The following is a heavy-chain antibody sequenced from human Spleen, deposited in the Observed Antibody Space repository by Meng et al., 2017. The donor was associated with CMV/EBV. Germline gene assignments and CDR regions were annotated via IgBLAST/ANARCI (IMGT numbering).Heavy chain of an antibody. J-gene: IGHJ4*02. CDR2: ISSDGSTT. V-gene: IGHV3-30*18. D-gene: IGHD3-16*01. Sequence: GESLKISCAASGFTFSSYGMHWVRQAPGKGLEWVAGISSDGSTTYYPDSVRGRFTISRDNSKNTVYLQMNSLRPEDTALYFCAKDPIGGNYRGSHFDYWGQGVLVTVSS. CDR1: GFTFSSYG. CDR3: AKDPIGGNYRGSHFDY.